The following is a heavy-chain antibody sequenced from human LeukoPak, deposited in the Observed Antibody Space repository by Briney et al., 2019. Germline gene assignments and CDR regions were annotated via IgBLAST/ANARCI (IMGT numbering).Heavy chain of an antibody. V-gene: IGHV3-48*04. D-gene: IGHD3-10*02. Sequence: GESLRLSCAASGFSFTTYWMSWVRQAPGKGLEWVSYISSSGSTIYYADSVKGRFTISRDNAKNSLYLQMNSLRAEDTAVYYCAELGITMIGGVWGKGTTVTISS. CDR1: GFSFTTYW. CDR2: ISSSGSTI. J-gene: IGHJ6*04. CDR3: AELGITMIGGV.